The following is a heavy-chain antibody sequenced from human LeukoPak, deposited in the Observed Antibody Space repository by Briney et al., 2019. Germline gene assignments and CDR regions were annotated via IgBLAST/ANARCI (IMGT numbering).Heavy chain of an antibody. CDR3: ARDQGGVYNWNDGFDY. Sequence: GASVKVSCKASGYTFTGYYMHWVRQAPGQGLEWMGWINPNSGGTNYAQKFQGRVTMTRDTSISTAYMELSRLRSDDTAVYYCARDQGGVYNWNDGFDYWGQGTLVTVSS. CDR2: INPNSGGT. J-gene: IGHJ4*02. V-gene: IGHV1-2*02. D-gene: IGHD1-1*01. CDR1: GYTFTGYY.